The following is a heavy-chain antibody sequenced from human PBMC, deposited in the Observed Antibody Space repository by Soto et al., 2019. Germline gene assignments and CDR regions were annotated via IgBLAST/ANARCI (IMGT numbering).Heavy chain of an antibody. Sequence: PGGSLRLSCAASGFTFINYAMTWVRQAPGKGLEWVSVISGSGAVTYYADSVKGRFTISRDNAKNSLYLQMNSLRAEDTALYYWCNNGNNNPWFGGYFWGPGTLGT. CDR3: CNNGNNNPWFGGYF. J-gene: IGHJ4*02. V-gene: IGHV3-23*01. CDR1: GFTFINYA. CDR2: ISGSGAVT. D-gene: IGHD3-10*01.